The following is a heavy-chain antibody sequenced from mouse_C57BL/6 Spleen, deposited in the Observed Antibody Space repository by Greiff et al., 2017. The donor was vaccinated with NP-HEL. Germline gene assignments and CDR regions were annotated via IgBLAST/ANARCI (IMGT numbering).Heavy chain of an antibody. D-gene: IGHD2-4*01. J-gene: IGHJ4*01. V-gene: IGHV8-12*01. CDR3: ARSRRDDYDDYAMDY. CDR1: GFSLSTSGMG. CDR2: IYWDDDK. Sequence: QVTLKECGPGILQSSQTLSLTCSFSGFSLSTSGMGVSWIRQPSGKGLEWLAHIYWDDDKRYNPSLKSRLTISKDTSRNQVFLKITSVDTADTATYYCARSRRDDYDDYAMDYWGQGTSVTVSS.